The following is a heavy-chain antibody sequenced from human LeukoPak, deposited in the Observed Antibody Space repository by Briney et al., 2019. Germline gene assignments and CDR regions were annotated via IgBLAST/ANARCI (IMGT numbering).Heavy chain of an antibody. CDR2: IKQDGSEK. CDR1: GFTFSSYW. D-gene: IGHD3-22*01. J-gene: IGHJ4*02. V-gene: IGHV3-7*01. Sequence: GGSLRLSCVASGFTFSSYWMSWVRQAPGKGLEWVANIKQDGSEKYYVDSVKGRFTISRDNAKNSLYLQMNSLRADDTAVYYCARATPSSGVVVITYYFDYWGQGTLVTVSS. CDR3: ARATPSSGVVVITYYFDY.